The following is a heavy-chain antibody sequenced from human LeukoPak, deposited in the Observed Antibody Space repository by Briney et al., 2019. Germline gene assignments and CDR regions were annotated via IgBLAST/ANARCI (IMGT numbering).Heavy chain of an antibody. V-gene: IGHV1-18*01. CDR3: ARDLERITMVRGVGDY. CDR2: ISAYNGNT. CDR1: GYTFTSYG. Sequence: GAPVKVSCKASGYTFTSYGISWVRQAPGQGLEWMGWISAYNGNTNYAQKLQGRVTMTTDTPTSTAYMELRSLRSDDTAVYYCARDLERITMVRGVGDYWGQGTLVTVSS. J-gene: IGHJ4*02. D-gene: IGHD3-10*01.